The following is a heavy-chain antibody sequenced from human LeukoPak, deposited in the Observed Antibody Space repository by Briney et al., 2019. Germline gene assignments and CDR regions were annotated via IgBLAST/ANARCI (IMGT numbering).Heavy chain of an antibody. CDR3: ARGGLSSSSSWLRWFDP. D-gene: IGHD6-13*01. V-gene: IGHV4-34*01. CDR1: GGSFSGYY. Sequence: AETLSLTCAVYGGSFSGYYLSWIRQPPGKGLEWIGEINHSGSTNYNASLKSRVTISVDKSKNQFSLKLSSVTAADTAVYYCARGGLSSSSSWLRWFDPWGQGTLVTVSS. CDR2: INHSGST. J-gene: IGHJ5*02.